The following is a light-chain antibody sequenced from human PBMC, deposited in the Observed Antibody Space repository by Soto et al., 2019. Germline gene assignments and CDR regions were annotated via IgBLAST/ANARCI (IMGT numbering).Light chain of an antibody. Sequence: EIVLTQSPATLSLSPGERATLSCRASQGVSSYLAWYQQKPGQAPRLLIYDASNRATGIPARFSGSGPGTDFTLTISSLEPEDFAVYYCQQRSNWQGLTFGGGTRVDIK. V-gene: IGKV3D-11*01. CDR3: QQRSNWQGLT. CDR1: QGVSSY. J-gene: IGKJ4*01. CDR2: DAS.